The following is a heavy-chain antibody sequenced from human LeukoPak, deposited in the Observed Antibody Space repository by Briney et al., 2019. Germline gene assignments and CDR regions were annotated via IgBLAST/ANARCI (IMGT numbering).Heavy chain of an antibody. CDR3: ARDSRYSGYADY. J-gene: IGHJ4*02. D-gene: IGHD5-12*01. CDR1: GFTFSSYE. CDR2: ISSSGSTI. Sequence: GGSLRLSCAASGFTFSSYEMNWVRQAPGKELEWVSYISSSGSTIYYADSVKGRFTISRDNAKNSLYLQMNSLRAEDTAVYYCARDSRYSGYADYWGQGTLVTVSS. V-gene: IGHV3-48*03.